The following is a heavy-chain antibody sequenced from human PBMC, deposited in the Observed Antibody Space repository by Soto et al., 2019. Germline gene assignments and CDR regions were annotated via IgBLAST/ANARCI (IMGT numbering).Heavy chain of an antibody. CDR3: ARVAY. Sequence: GGSLRLSCVDPGFTFTTYALHWIRQAPGKGLEWVASISSGSSDTWYADSVKGRFIISRDNAQNSLFLQMNTLRPEDTAMYYCARVAYWGPGTQVTVSS. V-gene: IGHV3-21*01. J-gene: IGHJ4*02. CDR1: GFTFTTYA. CDR2: ISSGSSDT.